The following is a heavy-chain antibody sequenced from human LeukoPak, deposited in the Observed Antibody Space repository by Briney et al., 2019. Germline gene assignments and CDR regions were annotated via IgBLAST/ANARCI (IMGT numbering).Heavy chain of an antibody. CDR2: IIPIFCTS. CDR3: ARSLDVDIVATTHFDY. Sequence: SSVHVSFLASLGTLRSYAISWLRQAPRPGQEWMGGIIPIFCTSNYVQKFQGRVTITADESTSTAYMELSSLRSEDTAVYYCARSLDVDIVATTHFDYWGQGTLVTVSS. V-gene: IGHV1-69*13. CDR1: LGTLRSYA. D-gene: IGHD5-12*01. J-gene: IGHJ4*02.